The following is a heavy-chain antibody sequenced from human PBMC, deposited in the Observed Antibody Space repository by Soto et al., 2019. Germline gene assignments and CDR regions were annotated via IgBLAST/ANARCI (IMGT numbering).Heavy chain of an antibody. Sequence: GGSLRLSCAASGFTFRSYGMHLVRQSPGKGLEWVTVISYDGSNKYYADSVKGRFTISRDNSKNTLYLQMQSLRPEDKALYYCAKGGVGSNENAFDIWGQGILVTVSS. V-gene: IGHV3-30*18. J-gene: IGHJ3*02. CDR1: GFTFRSYG. D-gene: IGHD1-26*01. CDR2: ISYDGSNK. CDR3: AKGGVGSNENAFDI.